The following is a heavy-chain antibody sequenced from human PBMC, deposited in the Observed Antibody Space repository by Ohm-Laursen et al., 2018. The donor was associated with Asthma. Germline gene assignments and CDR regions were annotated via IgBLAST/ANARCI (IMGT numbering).Heavy chain of an antibody. CDR1: GFTFSDYF. J-gene: IGHJ4*02. CDR3: ARGNLEGLQ. Sequence: GQTLSLTCAASGFTFSDYFMHWVRQGPGEGLVWISHIFPDGRRTNYADSVKGRFTISRDDAKNTLYLQMNSLRADDTAVYYCARGNLEGLQWGQGTLVTVSS. D-gene: IGHD5-24*01. CDR2: IFPDGRRT. V-gene: IGHV3-74*01.